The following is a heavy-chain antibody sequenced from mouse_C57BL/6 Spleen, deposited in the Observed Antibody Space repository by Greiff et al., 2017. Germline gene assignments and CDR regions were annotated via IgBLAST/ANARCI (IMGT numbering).Heavy chain of an antibody. CDR1: GFTFSSYA. CDR2: ISDGGSYT. V-gene: IGHV5-4*01. CDR3: ARDDYGSSYWYCDV. J-gene: IGHJ1*03. Sequence: EVKLMESGGGLVKPGGSLKLSCAASGFTFSSYAMSWVRQTPEKRLEWVATISDGGSYTYYPDNVKGRFTISRDNAKNNLYLQMSHLKSEDTAMYYCARDDYGSSYWYCDVGGTGTTVTVSS. D-gene: IGHD1-1*01.